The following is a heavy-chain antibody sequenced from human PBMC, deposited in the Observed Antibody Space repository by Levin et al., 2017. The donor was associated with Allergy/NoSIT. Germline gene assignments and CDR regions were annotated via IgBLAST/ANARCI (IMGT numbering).Heavy chain of an antibody. CDR2: MNPNSGGT. CDR1: GYTFTGYY. J-gene: IGHJ3*02. CDR3: ARDDSNAFDI. Sequence: GESLKISCKASGYTFTGYYMHWVRQAPGQGLEWMGWMNPNSGGTNYAQKFQGRVTMTRDTSISTAYMELSRLKSDDTAVYYCARDDSNAFDIWGQGTMVTVFS. D-gene: IGHD2-15*01. V-gene: IGHV1-2*02.